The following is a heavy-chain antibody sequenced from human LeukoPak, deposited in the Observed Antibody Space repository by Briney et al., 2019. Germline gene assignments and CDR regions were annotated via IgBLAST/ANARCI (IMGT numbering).Heavy chain of an antibody. D-gene: IGHD3-22*01. CDR1: GYTFSNYY. Sequence: ASVKVSCKASGYTFSNYYMHWVRQAPGQGLEWMGIINPSGGSTSYERKFQGGVTMTRDTSTSTAYMEMSSLTSEDTAVYYCARGTYYYDSSGSGAFDIWGQGTMVTVSS. CDR3: ARGTYYYDSSGSGAFDI. V-gene: IGHV1-46*01. J-gene: IGHJ3*02. CDR2: INPSGGST.